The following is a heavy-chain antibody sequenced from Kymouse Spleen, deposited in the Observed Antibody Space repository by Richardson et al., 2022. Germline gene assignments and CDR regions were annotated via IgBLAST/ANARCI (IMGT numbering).Heavy chain of an antibody. Sequence: QVQLQESGPGLVKPSQTLSLTCTVSGGSISSGGYYWSWIRQHPGKGLEWIGYIYYSGSTYYNPSLKSRVTISVDTSKNQFSLKLSSVTAADTAVYYCARDLTPLAPLELRDYYYGMDVWGQGTTVTVSS. D-gene: IGHD1-7*01. J-gene: IGHJ6*02. CDR3: ARDLTPLAPLELRDYYYGMDV. CDR1: GGSISSGGYY. CDR2: IYYSGST. V-gene: IGHV4-31*03.